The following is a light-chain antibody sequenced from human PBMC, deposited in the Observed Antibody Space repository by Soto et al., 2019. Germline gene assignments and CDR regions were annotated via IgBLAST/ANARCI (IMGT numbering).Light chain of an antibody. Sequence: DIQMTQSPSSLSASVGDRVTITCRASQSISSYLNWYQQRPGKAPKLLIYAASSLQSGVPSRFSGNGSGTDFTLTISSLQPEDFATYYCQQTYSALLTFGPGTKVDIK. V-gene: IGKV1-39*01. J-gene: IGKJ3*01. CDR1: QSISSY. CDR2: AAS. CDR3: QQTYSALLT.